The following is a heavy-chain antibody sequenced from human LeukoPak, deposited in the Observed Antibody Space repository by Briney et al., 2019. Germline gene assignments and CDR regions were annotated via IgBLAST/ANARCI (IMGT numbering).Heavy chain of an antibody. CDR1: GGSISSGGYS. J-gene: IGHJ5*02. Sequence: KSSETLSLTCAVYGGSISSGGYSWSWIRQPPGKRLEWIGYIYHSGSTYYNPSLKSRVTISVDRSKNQFSLKLSSVTAADTAVYYCARSRGLNWFDPWGQGTLVTVSS. CDR2: IYHSGST. CDR3: ARSRGLNWFDP. V-gene: IGHV4-30-2*01.